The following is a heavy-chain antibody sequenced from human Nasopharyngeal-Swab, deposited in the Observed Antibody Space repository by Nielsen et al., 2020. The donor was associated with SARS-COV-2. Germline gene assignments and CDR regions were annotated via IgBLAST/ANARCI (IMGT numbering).Heavy chain of an antibody. Sequence: SETLSLTCTVSGGSISSYYWSWIRQPPGKGLEWIGYIYYSGSTNYNPSLKSRVTISVDTSKNQFSLKLSSVTVADTAVYYCARGSPQTYYYYGMDVWGQGTTVTVSS. CDR3: ARGSPQTYYYYGMDV. J-gene: IGHJ6*02. CDR2: IYYSGST. CDR1: GGSISSYY. D-gene: IGHD6-6*01. V-gene: IGHV4-59*01.